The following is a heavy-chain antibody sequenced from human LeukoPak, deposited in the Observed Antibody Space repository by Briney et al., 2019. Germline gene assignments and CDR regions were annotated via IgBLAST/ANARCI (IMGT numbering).Heavy chain of an antibody. D-gene: IGHD5-24*01. CDR2: IYYSGST. V-gene: IGHV4-59*01. CDR1: GGSISSYY. Sequence: SETLSLTCTVSGGSISSYYWSWIRQPPGKGLEWIGYIYYSGSTNYNPSLKSRDTISVDTSKNQFSLKLSSVTAADTAVYYCARVTSLRWLQFGSDDAFDIWGQGTMVTVSS. CDR3: ARVTSLRWLQFGSDDAFDI. J-gene: IGHJ3*02.